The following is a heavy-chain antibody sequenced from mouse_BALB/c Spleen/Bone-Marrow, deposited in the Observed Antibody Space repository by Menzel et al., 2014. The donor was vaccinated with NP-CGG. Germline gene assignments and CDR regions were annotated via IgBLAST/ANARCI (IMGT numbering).Heavy chain of an antibody. J-gene: IGHJ3*01. V-gene: IGHV1-69*01. CDR2: IDTSDSYT. D-gene: IGHD2-14*01. CDR1: GHTFTDYW. CDR3: ARSDYRFDPLPY. Sequence: QVQLQQSGAELVMPGASVKMPCKASGHTFTDYWMHWVRQRPGQGLEWIGAIDTSDSYTSYNQKFKGKATLTVDESSSTAYMQLSSLTSEDSAVYYCARSDYRFDPLPYWGQGTLVTVSA.